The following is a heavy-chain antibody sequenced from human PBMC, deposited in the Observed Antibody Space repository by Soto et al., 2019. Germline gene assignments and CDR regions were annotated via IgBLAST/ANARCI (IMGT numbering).Heavy chain of an antibody. CDR3: TKYTYTSRYAYYGMDV. CDR1: GFTFGDYA. CDR2: IRSKAYGGTT. V-gene: IGHV3-49*03. Sequence: GGSLRLSXTTSGFTFGDYAMSWSRQAPGKGLEWVGVIRSKAYGGTTDYAASVKGRFTISRDDSKSIAYLQMNSLKSEDTGVYYCTKYTYTSRYAYYGMDVWGHGTTVTVSS. J-gene: IGHJ6*02. D-gene: IGHD6-13*01.